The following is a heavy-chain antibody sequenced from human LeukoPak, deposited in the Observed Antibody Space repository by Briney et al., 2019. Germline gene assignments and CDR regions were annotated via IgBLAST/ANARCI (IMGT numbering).Heavy chain of an antibody. V-gene: IGHV3-7*01. Sequence: SGGSLRLSCAASGFTFSKYWMSWVRQAPGKGLEWVASIKQDGSDNYYVDSVKGRFTVSRDDAKNSLYLQMNSLRAEDTAVYYCARDCETSCGRDPPNYWGQGTLATVSS. CDR3: ARDCETSCGRDPPNY. CDR2: IKQDGSDN. D-gene: IGHD2-21*02. CDR1: GFTFSKYW. J-gene: IGHJ4*02.